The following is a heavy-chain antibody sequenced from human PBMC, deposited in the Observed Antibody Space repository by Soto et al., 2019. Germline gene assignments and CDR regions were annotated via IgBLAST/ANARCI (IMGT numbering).Heavy chain of an antibody. CDR1: GFIFSNYA. J-gene: IGHJ4*02. CDR3: AKDISLGELSAPDH. D-gene: IGHD3-16*02. CDR2: MSWNRGSI. V-gene: IGHV3-9*01. Sequence: GGSLRLSCAPSGFIFSNYAMSWVRQARGKGLEWVSGMSWNRGSIVYADSVKGRFTISRDNAKNSLYLQMNSLRPEDTALYYCAKDISLGELSAPDHWGQGTLVTVSS.